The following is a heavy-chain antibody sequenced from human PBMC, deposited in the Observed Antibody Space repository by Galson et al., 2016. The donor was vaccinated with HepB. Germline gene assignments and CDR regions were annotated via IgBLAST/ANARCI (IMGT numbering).Heavy chain of an antibody. V-gene: IGHV4-59*08. CDR2: FYNSGST. D-gene: IGHD3-3*01. CDR1: GGPISNYY. CDR3: AGHRFYYYGMDV. Sequence: SETLSLTCTVSGGPISNYYWSWIRQTPGKGLEWIGYFYNSGSTDYNPSLKSRVTISGDTSKNQFSLKLRSVTAADTAVYYCAGHRFYYYGMDVWGQGTTVTVSS. J-gene: IGHJ6*02.